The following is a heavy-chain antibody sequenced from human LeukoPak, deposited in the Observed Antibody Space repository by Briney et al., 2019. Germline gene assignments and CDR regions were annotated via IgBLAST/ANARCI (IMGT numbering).Heavy chain of an antibody. CDR3: ARRAGAYSHPYDY. V-gene: IGHV3-53*01. CDR1: GFTVSSNS. Sequence: GGSLRLSCTASGFTVSSNSMSWVRQAPGKGLEWVSFIYSGDTHYSDSVKGRFTISRDHSKNTLYLQMNSLRAEDTAVYYCARRAGAYSHPYDYWGQGTLVTVSS. D-gene: IGHD4/OR15-4a*01. J-gene: IGHJ4*02. CDR2: IYSGDT.